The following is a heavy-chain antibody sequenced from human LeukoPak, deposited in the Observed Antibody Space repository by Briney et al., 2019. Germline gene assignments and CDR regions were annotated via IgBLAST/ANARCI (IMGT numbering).Heavy chain of an antibody. D-gene: IGHD4-11*01. J-gene: IGHJ4*02. Sequence: ASVKVSCKASGYTFTSYDINWVRQAPGQGLEWMGWMNPNSGNTGYAQKFQGRVTMTRNTSISTAYMELSSLRSEDTAVYYCARGLVTTLADYWGQGTLVSVSS. CDR3: ARGLVTTLADY. CDR2: MNPNSGNT. CDR1: GYTFTSYD. V-gene: IGHV1-8*01.